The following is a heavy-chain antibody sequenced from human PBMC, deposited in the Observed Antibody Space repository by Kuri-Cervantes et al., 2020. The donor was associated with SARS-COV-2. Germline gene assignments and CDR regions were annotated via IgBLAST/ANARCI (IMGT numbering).Heavy chain of an antibody. J-gene: IGHJ4*02. Sequence: SETLSLTCAVSGASISTGGFHWNWIRQHPGKGLEWIGYIDYSGSTENNPSLKSRITISIDTSKNQFSLKMNSVTAADTAVYYCARSDYGDYVLDYWGQGTLVTVSS. CDR3: ARSDYGDYVLDY. CDR2: IDYSGST. V-gene: IGHV4-31*11. CDR1: GASISTGGFH. D-gene: IGHD4-17*01.